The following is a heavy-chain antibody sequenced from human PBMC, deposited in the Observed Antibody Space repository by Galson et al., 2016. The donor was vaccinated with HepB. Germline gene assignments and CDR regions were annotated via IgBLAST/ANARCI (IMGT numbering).Heavy chain of an antibody. J-gene: IGHJ4*02. CDR3: ARECSLGIYCYFDY. D-gene: IGHD2-15*01. CDR2: INPSGGST. V-gene: IGHV1-46*01. Sequence: SVKVSCKASGGTFSNYAISWVRQAPGQGLEWMGIINPSGGSTSYAEKFQGRVTMTRDTSTSTVYMELSSLKSEDTAVYYCARECSLGIYCYFDYWGQGTLVTVSS. CDR1: GGTFSNYA.